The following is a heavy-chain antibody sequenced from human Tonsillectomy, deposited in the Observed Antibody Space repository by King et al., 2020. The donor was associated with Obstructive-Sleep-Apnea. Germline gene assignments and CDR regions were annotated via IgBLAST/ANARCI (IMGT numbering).Heavy chain of an antibody. CDR1: GFTFDDYA. V-gene: IGHV3-9*01. D-gene: IGHD6-19*01. Sequence: QLVQSGGGLVQPGRSLRLSCAASGFTFDDYAMHWVRQAPGKGLEWVSGINWNSGRIGYADSVKGRFTISRDNAKNSLFLQMNSLRTEDTALYYCAKDLSSGWYGPVDYWGQGTLVTVSS. CDR3: AKDLSSGWYGPVDY. CDR2: INWNSGRI. J-gene: IGHJ4*02.